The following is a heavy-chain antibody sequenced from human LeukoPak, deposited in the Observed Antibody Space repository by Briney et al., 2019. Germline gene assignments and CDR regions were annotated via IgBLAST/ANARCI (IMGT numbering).Heavy chain of an antibody. CDR2: IKQDGSEK. V-gene: IGHV3-7*01. CDR3: ARVRAAGLDY. J-gene: IGHJ4*02. D-gene: IGHD6-13*01. Sequence: GGSLRLSCAASGFTFSTYSMNWVRQAPGKGLEWVANIKQDGSEKYYVDSVKGRFTISRDNAKNSLYLQMNSLRAEDTAVYYCARVRAAGLDYWGQGTLVTVSS. CDR1: GFTFSTYS.